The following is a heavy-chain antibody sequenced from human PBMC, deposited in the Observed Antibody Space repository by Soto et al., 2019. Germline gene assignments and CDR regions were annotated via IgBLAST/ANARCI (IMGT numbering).Heavy chain of an antibody. CDR2: ISAYNGNT. V-gene: IGHV1-18*01. CDR1: GYTFTSYG. D-gene: IGHD3-3*01. Sequence: QVQLVQSGAEVKKPGASVKVSCKASGYTFTSYGISWVRQAPGQGIEWMGWISAYNGNTNYAQKLQGSVTMTTDTSTSTAYMELRSLRADDTAVYYCARVLGYYDVWRGYSPHYFDSWGQGTLVTVSS. J-gene: IGHJ4*02. CDR3: ARVLGYYDVWRGYSPHYFDS.